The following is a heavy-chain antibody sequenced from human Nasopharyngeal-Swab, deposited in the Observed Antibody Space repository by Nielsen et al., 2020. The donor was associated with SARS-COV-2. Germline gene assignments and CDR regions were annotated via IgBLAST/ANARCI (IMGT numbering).Heavy chain of an antibody. CDR1: GFTLDDYA. Sequence: GGSLRLSCAASGFTLDDYAMHWVRQAPGKGLEWVSGITWNSGNIGYADSVKGRFTISRDNAKNSLYLQMNSLRAEDTALYYCAKGNYYDSSGLFDHWGQGTLVTVSS. D-gene: IGHD3-22*01. J-gene: IGHJ4*02. V-gene: IGHV3-9*01. CDR3: AKGNYYDSSGLFDH. CDR2: ITWNSGNI.